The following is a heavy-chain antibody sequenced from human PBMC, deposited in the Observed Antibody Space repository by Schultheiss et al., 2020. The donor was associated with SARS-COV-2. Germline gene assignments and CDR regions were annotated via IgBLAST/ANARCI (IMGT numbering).Heavy chain of an antibody. D-gene: IGHD3-3*01. V-gene: IGHV3-9*01. J-gene: IGHJ3*02. CDR2: ISWNSGSI. CDR1: GFTFDDYA. Sequence: GGSLRLSCAASGFTFDDYAMHWVRQAPGKGLEWVSGISWNSGSIGYADSVKGRFTISRDNAKNTLYLQMNSLRAEDTAVYYCSGYYDFWSGSDAFDIWGQGTMVTVSS. CDR3: SGYYDFWSGSDAFDI.